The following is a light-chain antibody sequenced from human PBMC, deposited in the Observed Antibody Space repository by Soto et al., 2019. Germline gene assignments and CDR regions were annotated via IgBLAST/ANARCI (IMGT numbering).Light chain of an antibody. Sequence: QSAPTQPASVSGSPGQSITISCTGTSSDIGGYNYVSWYQQHPGKAPKLIIYEVSNRPSGVSDRFSGSKSGSTASLTISGLLAEDEGDYYCSAYTTSTPVFGGGTKVTVL. CDR2: EVS. J-gene: IGLJ2*01. V-gene: IGLV2-14*01. CDR3: SAYTTSTPV. CDR1: SSDIGGYNY.